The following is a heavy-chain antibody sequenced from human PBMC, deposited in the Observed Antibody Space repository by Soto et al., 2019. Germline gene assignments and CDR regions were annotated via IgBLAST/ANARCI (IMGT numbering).Heavy chain of an antibody. J-gene: IGHJ5*02. V-gene: IGHV4-34*01. Sequence: SETLSLTCAVYGGSFSGYYWSWIRQPPGKGLEWIGEINHSGSTNYNPSLKSRVTISVDTSKNQFSLKLSSVTAADTAVYYCARQHYDFWSGYYTPSLRNWFDPWGQGTLVTVSS. D-gene: IGHD3-3*01. CDR3: ARQHYDFWSGYYTPSLRNWFDP. CDR1: GGSFSGYY. CDR2: INHSGST.